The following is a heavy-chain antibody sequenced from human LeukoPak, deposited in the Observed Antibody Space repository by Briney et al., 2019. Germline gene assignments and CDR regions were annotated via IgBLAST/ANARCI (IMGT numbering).Heavy chain of an antibody. D-gene: IGHD7-27*01. CDR2: ISGSGGST. J-gene: IGHJ5*02. CDR1: GFTFSSYA. CDR3: AKMGKLEGFDP. V-gene: IGHV3-23*01. Sequence: GGSLRLSCAASGFTFSSYAMSWVRQAPGKGAKGLEWVSGISGSGGSTYYEDSVKGRFTISRDNSKNTLYLQMNSLTVEDTAVYYCAKMGKLEGFDPWGQGTLATVSS.